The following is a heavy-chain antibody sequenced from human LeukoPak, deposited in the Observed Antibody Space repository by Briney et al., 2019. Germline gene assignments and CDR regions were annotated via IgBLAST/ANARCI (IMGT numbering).Heavy chain of an antibody. CDR1: GGSFGGYY. J-gene: IGHJ3*02. CDR3: ARGYYYDSSGYWVLIQNAFDI. Sequence: PSETLSLTCAVYGGSFGGYYWSWIRQPPGKGLEWIGEINDSGSSNYIPSLKSRVTISVDTSKNQFSLKLSSVTAADTAVYYCARGYYYDSSGYWVLIQNAFDIWGQGTMVTVSS. D-gene: IGHD3-22*01. CDR2: INDSGSS. V-gene: IGHV4-34*01.